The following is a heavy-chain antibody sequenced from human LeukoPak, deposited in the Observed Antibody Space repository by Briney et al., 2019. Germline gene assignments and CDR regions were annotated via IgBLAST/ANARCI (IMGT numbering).Heavy chain of an antibody. J-gene: IGHJ4*02. V-gene: IGHV3-74*01. CDR1: GW. Sequence: GGSLRLSCAGSGWMHWVRQAPGKGLVWVSGINDLGTATYYADSVKGRFTISRDNAKNTVSLQMNSLSAEDTAVYYCASVFDSWGQGFLVTVSS. CDR2: INDLGTAT. CDR3: ASVFDS.